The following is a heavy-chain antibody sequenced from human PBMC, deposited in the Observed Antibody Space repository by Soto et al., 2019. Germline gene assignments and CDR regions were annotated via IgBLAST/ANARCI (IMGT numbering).Heavy chain of an antibody. D-gene: IGHD5-18*01. V-gene: IGHV3-11*01. J-gene: IGHJ6*02. CDR2: ISNSGTTI. Sequence: PGGSLRLSCAASGFTFSDYYMNWIRQAPGKGQEWISYISNSGTTIYYADSVKGRFSISRDNAKNSLFLQMDSLRAEDTAVYYCARLRKYSMDVWGQGTTVTVSS. CDR1: GFTFSDYY. CDR3: ARLRKYSMDV.